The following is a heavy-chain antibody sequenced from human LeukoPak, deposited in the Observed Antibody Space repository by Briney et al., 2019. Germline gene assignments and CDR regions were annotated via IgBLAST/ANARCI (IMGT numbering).Heavy chain of an antibody. CDR1: GFTFSSYA. CDR2: ISSNGGST. D-gene: IGHD3-10*01. V-gene: IGHV3-64D*06. CDR3: VKDQRYYYGSGSADRFDY. Sequence: GGSLRLSCSASGFTFSSYAMHWVRQAPGKGLEYVSAISSNGGSTYYADSAKGRFTISRDNSKNTLYLQMSSLRAEDTAVYYCVKDQRYYYGSGSADRFDYWGQGTLVTVSS. J-gene: IGHJ4*02.